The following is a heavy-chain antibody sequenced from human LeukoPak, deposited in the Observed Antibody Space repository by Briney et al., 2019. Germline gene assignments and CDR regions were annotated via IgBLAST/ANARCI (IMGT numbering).Heavy chain of an antibody. CDR3: AKDGGSSGWFDY. Sequence: GGSLRLSCAASGFTFSSYAMSWVRQAPGKGLEWVSSISGSGGSTYYADSVKGRLTIYRDNSKNTLYLQMNSLRAEDTAVYYCAKDGGSSGWFDYWGQGTLVTVSS. CDR2: ISGSGGST. V-gene: IGHV3-23*01. D-gene: IGHD6-19*01. CDR1: GFTFSSYA. J-gene: IGHJ4*02.